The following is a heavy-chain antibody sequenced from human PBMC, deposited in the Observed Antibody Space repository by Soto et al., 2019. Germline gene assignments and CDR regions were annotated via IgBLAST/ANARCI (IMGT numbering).Heavy chain of an antibody. Sequence: SETLSLTCTVSNGSITSAIYYWGWIRQPPGKGLEWIGSIYHSGSTYYNPSLQGRVTISVDTSKNQFSLKLSSVTAADTAVYFCAGRSSLASVQVYFGEISNYNWFDPWGQGTLVTVS. J-gene: IGHJ5*02. V-gene: IGHV4-39*01. CDR1: NGSITSAIYY. CDR3: AGRSSLASVQVYFGEISNYNWFDP. CDR2: IYHSGST. D-gene: IGHD3-10*01.